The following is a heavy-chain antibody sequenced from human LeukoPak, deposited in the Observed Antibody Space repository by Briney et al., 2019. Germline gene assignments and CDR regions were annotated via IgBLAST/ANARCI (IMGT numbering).Heavy chain of an antibody. J-gene: IGHJ4*02. CDR2: ISSSSSYI. V-gene: IGHV3-21*01. CDR1: GFTFSSYA. Sequence: GGSLRLSCAASGFTFSSYAMSWVRQAPGKGLEWVSSISSSSSYIYYADSVKGRFTISRDNAKNSLYLQMNSLRAEDTAVYYCARENTDASDYWGQGTLVTVSS. CDR3: ARENTDASDY. D-gene: IGHD4-17*01.